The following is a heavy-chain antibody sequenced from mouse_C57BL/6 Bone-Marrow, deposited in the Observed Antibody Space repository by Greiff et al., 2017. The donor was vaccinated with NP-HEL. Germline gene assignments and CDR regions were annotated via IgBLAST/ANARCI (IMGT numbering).Heavy chain of an antibody. V-gene: IGHV5-17*01. CDR2: ISSGSSTI. CDR3: ARGLYYYGSSYGYFDV. D-gene: IGHD1-1*01. Sequence: EVKLVESGGGLVKPGGSLKLSCAASGFTFSDYGMHWVRQAPEKGLEWVAYISSGSSTIYYADTVKGRFTISRDNAKNTLFLQMTSLRSEDTAMYYCARGLYYYGSSYGYFDVWGTGTTVTVSS. J-gene: IGHJ1*03. CDR1: GFTFSDYG.